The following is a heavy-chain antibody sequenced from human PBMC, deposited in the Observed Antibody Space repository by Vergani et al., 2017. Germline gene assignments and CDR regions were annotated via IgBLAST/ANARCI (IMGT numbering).Heavy chain of an antibody. Sequence: QVQLQESGPGLVKPSETLSLTCTVSNDSVSNTFYYWGWIRQTPGKGLEWIGSIYYSGSTYYNPSLESRVTMSVDTSTNQFFLTLTSVTAADTAIYYCARGQWVIEAWGQGTPVTVSS. V-gene: IGHV4-39*07. D-gene: IGHD1-26*01. CDR3: ARGQWVIEA. CDR1: NDSVSNTFYY. CDR2: IYYSGST. J-gene: IGHJ4*02.